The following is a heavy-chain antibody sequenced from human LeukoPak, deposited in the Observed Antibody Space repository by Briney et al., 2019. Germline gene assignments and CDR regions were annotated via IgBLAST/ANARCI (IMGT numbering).Heavy chain of an antibody. V-gene: IGHV3-21*01. CDR2: ISSSSSYI. Sequence: PGGALRLSCAASGFTFSSYSMNRVRQTPGKGLEWVSSISSSSSYIYYADSVKGRFTISRDNAKNSLYLQMNSLRAEDTAVYYCAREDCTSCYTRFPFDIWGQGTMVTVSS. D-gene: IGHD2-2*02. J-gene: IGHJ3*02. CDR1: GFTFSSYS. CDR3: AREDCTSCYTRFPFDI.